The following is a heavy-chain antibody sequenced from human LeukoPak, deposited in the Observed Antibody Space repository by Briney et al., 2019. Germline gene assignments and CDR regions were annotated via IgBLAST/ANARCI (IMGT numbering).Heavy chain of an antibody. CDR1: GFTFGDYA. D-gene: IGHD6-19*01. CDR3: TRDHAQTGYSSGPGDY. CDR2: IRSKAYGGTT. V-gene: IGHV3-49*03. Sequence: GGSLRLSCTASGFTFGDYAMSWFRQAPGKGLEWVGFIRSKAYGGTTEYAASVKGRFTISRDDSKSIAYLQMNSLKTEDTAVYYCTRDHAQTGYSSGPGDYWGQGTLVTVSS. J-gene: IGHJ4*02.